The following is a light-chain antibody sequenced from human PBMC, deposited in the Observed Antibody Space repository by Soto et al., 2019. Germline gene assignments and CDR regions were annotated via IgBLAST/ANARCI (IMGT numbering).Light chain of an antibody. Sequence: EIVMTQSPATLSVSPGERATLSCRASQSVGINLAWYQQKSGQAPRLLIYGASTRATDLPVRFSGSGSGTDFTLTISSLQSEDFAVYYCQQYTNWPRTFGQGTKVEIK. V-gene: IGKV3-15*01. CDR1: QSVGIN. CDR3: QQYTNWPRT. CDR2: GAS. J-gene: IGKJ1*01.